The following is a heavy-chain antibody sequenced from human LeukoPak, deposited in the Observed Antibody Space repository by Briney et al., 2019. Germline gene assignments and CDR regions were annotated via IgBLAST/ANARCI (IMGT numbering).Heavy chain of an antibody. V-gene: IGHV3-53*01. CDR2: IYSGGST. CDR1: GFTVSSNY. Sequence: GGSLRLSCAASGFTVSSNYMSWVRQAPGKGLEWASVIYSGGSTYYADSVKGRFTNSRDNSKNTLYLQMNSLRTEDTAVYYCARGWERAKQWLVSAGMDIWGQGTTVTVSS. J-gene: IGHJ6*02. CDR3: ARGWERAKQWLVSAGMDI. D-gene: IGHD6-19*01.